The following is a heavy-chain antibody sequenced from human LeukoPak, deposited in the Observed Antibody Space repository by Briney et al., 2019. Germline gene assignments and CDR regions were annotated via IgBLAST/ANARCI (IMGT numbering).Heavy chain of an antibody. CDR3: ARGAPHCSSNNCYGTWFDP. V-gene: IGHV1-69*05. Sequence: ASVKVSCKASGGTFRSYAISWVRQAPGQGLEWMGGIIPIFGTAKYAQKVQGRVTMSTDESTSTAYMELSSLRSEDSAVYYCARGAPHCSSNNCYGTWFDPWGQGTLVTVSS. CDR2: IIPIFGTA. D-gene: IGHD2-2*01. J-gene: IGHJ5*02. CDR1: GGTFRSYA.